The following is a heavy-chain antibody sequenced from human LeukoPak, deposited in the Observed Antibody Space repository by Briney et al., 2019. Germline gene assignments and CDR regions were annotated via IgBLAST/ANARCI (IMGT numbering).Heavy chain of an antibody. V-gene: IGHV1-8*01. CDR3: ARVGGGSSFVYYYYGMDV. D-gene: IGHD6-6*01. CDR2: VNPNSGNT. CDR1: GYTFTSYD. Sequence: ASVKVSCKASGYTFTSYDINWVRQATGQGLEWMGWVNPNSGNTGYAQKFQGRVTMTRNTSISTAYMELSSLRSEDTAVYYCARVGGGSSFVYYYYGMDVWGQGTTVTVSS. J-gene: IGHJ6*02.